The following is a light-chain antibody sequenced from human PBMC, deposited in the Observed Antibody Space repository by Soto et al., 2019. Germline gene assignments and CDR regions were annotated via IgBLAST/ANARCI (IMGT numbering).Light chain of an antibody. V-gene: IGKV3-11*01. Sequence: EIVLTQSPATLSLSPGERATLSCRASQSLGYYLAWFQQKHGQAPRLLIYDTSNRASGIPARFSGSGSGTDFTLTISSLDPEDFAVYYCQQRRDWPLTFGGGTKWRSN. CDR3: QQRRDWPLT. CDR2: DTS. J-gene: IGKJ4*01. CDR1: QSLGYY.